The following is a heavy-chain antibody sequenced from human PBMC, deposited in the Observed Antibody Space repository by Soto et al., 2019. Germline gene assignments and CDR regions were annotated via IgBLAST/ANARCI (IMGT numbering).Heavy chain of an antibody. CDR3: TTEGITMVRETIDY. Sequence: EVQLVESGGGLVKPGGSLRLSCAASGFTFSNAWMNWVRQAPGKGLEWVGRIKNKTDGGTTDYAAPVKGRFTISRDDSKNTLYLQMNSLKTEDTAVYYCTTEGITMVRETIDYWGQGTLVTVSS. D-gene: IGHD3-10*01. CDR1: GFTFSNAW. J-gene: IGHJ4*02. V-gene: IGHV3-15*07. CDR2: IKNKTDGGTT.